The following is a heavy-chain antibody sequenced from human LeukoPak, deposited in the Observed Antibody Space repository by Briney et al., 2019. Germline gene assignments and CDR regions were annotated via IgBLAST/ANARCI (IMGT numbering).Heavy chain of an antibody. Sequence: GGSLRLSCAASGFTFSSYAMSWVRQAPGKGLEWVSAISGSGGSTYYADSVKGRFTISRDNSKNTRYLQMNSLRAVDTAVYYCAKPPTYYYDSSGYYYWGQGTLVTVSS. CDR3: AKPPTYYYDSSGYYY. J-gene: IGHJ4*02. CDR2: ISGSGGST. V-gene: IGHV3-23*01. CDR1: GFTFSSYA. D-gene: IGHD3-22*01.